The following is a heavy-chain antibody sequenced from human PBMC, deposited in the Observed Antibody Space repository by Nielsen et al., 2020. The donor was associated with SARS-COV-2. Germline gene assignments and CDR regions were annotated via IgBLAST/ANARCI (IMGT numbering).Heavy chain of an antibody. D-gene: IGHD3-9*01. V-gene: IGHV3-11*01. CDR1: GFTFDDYA. Sequence: GESLKISCAASGFTFDDYAMHWIRQAPGKGLEWVSYISSSGSTIYYADSVKGRFTISRDNAKNSLYLQMNSLRAEDTAVYYCARDIRPVHYDILTGYYTGYYGMDVWGQGTTVTVSS. J-gene: IGHJ6*02. CDR3: ARDIRPVHYDILTGYYTGYYGMDV. CDR2: ISSSGSTI.